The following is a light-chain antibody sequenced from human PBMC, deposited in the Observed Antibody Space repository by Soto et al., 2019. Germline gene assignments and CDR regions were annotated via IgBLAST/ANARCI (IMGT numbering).Light chain of an antibody. CDR1: SSDVGGYNY. V-gene: IGLV2-14*01. J-gene: IGLJ3*02. CDR2: DVS. CDR3: TSYTSTSTPWV. Sequence: QSVLTQPASVSGSPGQSITISCTGASSDVGGYNYVSWYQQHPGKAPKLLVYDVSNRPSGISNRFSGSKSGNTASLTISGLLAEDEGDYYCTSYTSTSTPWVFGGGTKLTVL.